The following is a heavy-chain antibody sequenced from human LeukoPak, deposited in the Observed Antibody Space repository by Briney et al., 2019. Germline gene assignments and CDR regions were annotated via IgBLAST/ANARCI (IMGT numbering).Heavy chain of an antibody. Sequence: SVKVSCKASGYTFTSYYMHWVRQAPGQGLEWMGRIIPIFGTANYAQKFQGRVTITTDESTSTAYMELSSLRSEDTAVYYCARDGESSGYNYWGQGTLVTVSS. D-gene: IGHD3-22*01. CDR2: IIPIFGTA. J-gene: IGHJ4*02. CDR1: GYTFTSYY. V-gene: IGHV1-69*05. CDR3: ARDGESSGYNY.